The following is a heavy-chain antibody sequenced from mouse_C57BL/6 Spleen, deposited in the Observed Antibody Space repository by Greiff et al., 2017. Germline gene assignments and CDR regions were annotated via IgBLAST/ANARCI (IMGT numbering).Heavy chain of an antibody. CDR2: IDPSDSYT. V-gene: IGHV1-69*01. CDR3: ARWLLYYYAMDY. J-gene: IGHJ4*01. CDR1: GYTFTSYW. Sequence: VKLQESGAELVMPGASVKLSCKASGYTFTSYWMHWVKQRPGQGLEWIGEIDPSDSYTNYNQKFKGKSTLTVDKSSSTAYMQLSSLTSEDSAVYYCARWLLYYYAMDYWGQGTSVTVSS. D-gene: IGHD2-3*01.